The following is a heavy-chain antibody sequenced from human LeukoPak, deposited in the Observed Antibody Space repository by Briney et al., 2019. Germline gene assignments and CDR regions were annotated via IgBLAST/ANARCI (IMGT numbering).Heavy chain of an antibody. CDR3: ARDRPQQWLVRGQRGYYYYMDV. J-gene: IGHJ6*03. V-gene: IGHV3-7*01. D-gene: IGHD6-19*01. CDR2: IKQDGSEK. CDR1: GFTFSRYW. Sequence: PGGSLRLSCAASGFTFSRYWMSWVRQAPGKGLEWVANIKQDGSEKYYVDSVKGRFTISRDIAKNSLYLQMNSLRAEDTAVYYCARDRPQQWLVRGQRGYYYYMDVWGKGTTVTISS.